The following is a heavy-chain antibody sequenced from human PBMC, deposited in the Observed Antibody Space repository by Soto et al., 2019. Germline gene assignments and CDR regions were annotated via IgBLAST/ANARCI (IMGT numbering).Heavy chain of an antibody. V-gene: IGHV1-3*01. CDR1: GYTFTSYA. Sequence: ASVKVSCKASGYTFTSYAMHWVRQAPGQRLEWMGWINAGNGNTKYSQKFQGRVTITRDTSASTAYMELSSLRSEDTAVYYCARGYDFWSGYSIGYFDYWGQGTLVTVPS. J-gene: IGHJ4*02. CDR3: ARGYDFWSGYSIGYFDY. D-gene: IGHD3-3*01. CDR2: INAGNGNT.